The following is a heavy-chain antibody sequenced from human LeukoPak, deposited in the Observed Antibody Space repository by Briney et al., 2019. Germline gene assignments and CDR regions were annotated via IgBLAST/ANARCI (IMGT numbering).Heavy chain of an antibody. CDR3: ASSVGSTDY. CDR2: INHGGST. Sequence: SETLSLTCAVYGESLSKYYWTWIRQSPGKGLEWIGEINHGGSTNLNPSLKSRVTLSVDTSKHQFSLKLTSVTAADAAVYYCASSVGSTDYWGQGTLVTVSS. D-gene: IGHD1-26*01. V-gene: IGHV4-34*01. CDR1: GESLSKYY. J-gene: IGHJ4*02.